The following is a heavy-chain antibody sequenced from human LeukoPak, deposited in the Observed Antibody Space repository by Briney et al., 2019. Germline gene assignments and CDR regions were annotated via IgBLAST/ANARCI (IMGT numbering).Heavy chain of an antibody. Sequence: PGGSLRLSCAASGFTFRSYGIHWVRQAPGKGLEWVGVISYDGSNKNYADSVKGRFTISRDNSKNTLYLQMNSLRAEDTAVYYCAKDSRRTGFTYDAFDVWGQGTMVTVSS. CDR2: ISYDGSNK. V-gene: IGHV3-30*18. CDR1: GFTFRSYG. J-gene: IGHJ3*01. D-gene: IGHD1-14*01. CDR3: AKDSRRTGFTYDAFDV.